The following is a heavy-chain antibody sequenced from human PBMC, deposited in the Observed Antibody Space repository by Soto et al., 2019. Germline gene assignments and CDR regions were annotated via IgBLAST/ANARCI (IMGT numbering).Heavy chain of an antibody. CDR2: ISYSGST. J-gene: IGHJ4*02. CDR1: GGSISTYY. V-gene: IGHV4-59*12. Sequence: PSETLSLTCAVSGGSISTYYWSWIRQSPGKGLEWIGFISYSGSTNYNPSLKSRVPISVDTSKNQFSLKLSSVTAADTAVYYCAISASWWNFDYWGQGTLVTVSS. D-gene: IGHD2-15*01. CDR3: AISASWWNFDY.